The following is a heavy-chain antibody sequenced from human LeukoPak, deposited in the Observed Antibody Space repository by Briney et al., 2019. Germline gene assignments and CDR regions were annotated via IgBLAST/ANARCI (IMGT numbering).Heavy chain of an antibody. V-gene: IGHV4-34*01. J-gene: IGHJ5*02. CDR3: ARRGSSWFRS. Sequence: SETLSLTCAVYGGSFSGYYWSWIRQPPGKGLEWIGEINHSGSTNYNPSLKSRVTISVDTSKNQFSLKLSSVTAADTAVYYWARRGSSWFRSWGQGTLVTVSS. CDR1: GGSFSGYY. D-gene: IGHD6-13*01. CDR2: INHSGST.